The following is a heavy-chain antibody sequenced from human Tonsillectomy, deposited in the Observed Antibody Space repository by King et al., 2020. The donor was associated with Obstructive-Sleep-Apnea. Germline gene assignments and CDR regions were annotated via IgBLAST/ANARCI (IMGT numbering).Heavy chain of an antibody. CDR3: AKDRWVGDYPGNAFDI. V-gene: IGHV3-23*04. CDR1: GFTVSSYA. CDR2: ISGSGGST. J-gene: IGHJ3*02. D-gene: IGHD4-17*01. Sequence: VQLVESGGGLVQPGGSLRLSCAASGFTVSSYAMNWVRQAPGKGLEWVSGISGSGGSTYYADSVKGRFTISRDNSKDTLDLQMNSLRAEDTAVYYCAKDRWVGDYPGNAFDIWGQGTMVTVSS.